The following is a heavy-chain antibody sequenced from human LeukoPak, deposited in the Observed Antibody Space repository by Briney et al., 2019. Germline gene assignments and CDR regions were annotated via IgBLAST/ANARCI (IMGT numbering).Heavy chain of an antibody. CDR1: GFTFGNYG. D-gene: IGHD1-26*01. CDR3: TRILLKWELPGSDAFDI. Sequence: GGSLRLSCITSGFTFGNYGLSWVRQAPGKGLEWVGFIRSKAYGATTEYAASLKDRFTISRDDSKSIAYLQVNSLKTEDTAVYYCTRILLKWELPGSDAFDIWGEGTMVTVSS. V-gene: IGHV3-49*04. J-gene: IGHJ3*02. CDR2: IRSKAYGATT.